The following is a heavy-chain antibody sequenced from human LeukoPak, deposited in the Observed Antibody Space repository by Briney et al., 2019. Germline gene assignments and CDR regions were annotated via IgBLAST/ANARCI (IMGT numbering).Heavy chain of an antibody. J-gene: IGHJ4*02. D-gene: IGHD3-10*01. CDR2: ISGSGGST. CDR1: GFTFSSYA. Sequence: PGGSLRLSCAASGFTFSSYAMHWVRQAPGKGLEWVSAISGSGGSTYYADSVKGRFTISGDNSKNTLYLQMNSLRAEDTAVYYCAKEITMVRGVIEEWGQGTLVTVSS. CDR3: AKEITMVRGVIEE. V-gene: IGHV3-23*01.